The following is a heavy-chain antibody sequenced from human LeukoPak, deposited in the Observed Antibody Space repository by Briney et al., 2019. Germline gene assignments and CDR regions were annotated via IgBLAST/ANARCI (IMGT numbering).Heavy chain of an antibody. CDR2: INSDGSST. Sequence: GGSLRLSCAASGFTFSSYWMHWVRQAPGKGLVWVSRINSDGSSTSYADSVKGRFTISRDNAKNTLYLQMNSLRAEDTAVYYCARSHYGDYEVYWGQGTLVTVSS. J-gene: IGHJ4*02. CDR1: GFTFSSYW. D-gene: IGHD4-17*01. CDR3: ARSHYGDYEVY. V-gene: IGHV3-74*01.